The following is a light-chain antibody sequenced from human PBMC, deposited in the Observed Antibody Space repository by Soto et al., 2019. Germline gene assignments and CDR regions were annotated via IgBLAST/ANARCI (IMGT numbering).Light chain of an antibody. CDR2: GAC. J-gene: IGKJ2*01. V-gene: IGKV3-15*01. Sequence: EIVMTQSPPTLSVSPGERATLSCRASQNLSRNLAWYQQKPGQAPRLLIYGACTRATGLPARFSGSASGTDFPLTISSLESVYFAVYSCQQYDNWPHTFGQGTKLEI. CDR3: QQYDNWPHT. CDR1: QNLSRN.